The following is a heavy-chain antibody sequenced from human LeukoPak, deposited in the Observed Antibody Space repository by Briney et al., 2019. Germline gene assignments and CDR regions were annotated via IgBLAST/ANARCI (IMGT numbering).Heavy chain of an antibody. CDR2: IIPILGTA. Sequence: GSSVKVSCKASGGTFSSYAISWVRQAPGQGLEWMGRIIPILGTANYAQKFQGRVTITTDESTSTAYMELSSLRSEDTAVYYCARDKGFQYYYMDVWGKGTTVTVSS. V-gene: IGHV1-69*11. J-gene: IGHJ6*03. CDR3: ARDKGFQYYYMDV. D-gene: IGHD3-3*01. CDR1: GGTFSSYA.